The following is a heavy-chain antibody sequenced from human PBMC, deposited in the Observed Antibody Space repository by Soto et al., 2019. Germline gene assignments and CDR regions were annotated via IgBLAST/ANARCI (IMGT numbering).Heavy chain of an antibody. J-gene: IGHJ4*02. V-gene: IGHV3-23*01. Sequence: GGSLRLSCAASGFTFSSYAMSWVRQAPGKGLEWVSAISGSGGSTYYADSVKGRFTISRDNSKNTLYLQMNSLRAEDTAVYYCAKDSRATYYYDSSGYPFDYWGQGTLVTVSS. CDR1: GFTFSSYA. CDR3: AKDSRATYYYDSSGYPFDY. D-gene: IGHD3-22*01. CDR2: ISGSGGST.